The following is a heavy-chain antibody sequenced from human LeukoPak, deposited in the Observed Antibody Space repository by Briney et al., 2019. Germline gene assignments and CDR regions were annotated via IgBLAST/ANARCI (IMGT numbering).Heavy chain of an antibody. J-gene: IGHJ4*02. CDR2: ISYDGSNE. V-gene: IGHV3-30-3*01. CDR1: GFTFSGYA. D-gene: IGHD3-10*01. Sequence: GGSLRLSCAASGFTFSGYAMHWVRQAPGKGLEWVAVISYDGSNEYYADSVKGRFTISRDNSKNTLYLQMNSLSVEDTAVYYCARVRYYTSGPFSYFDYWGQGTLVAVSS. CDR3: ARVRYYTSGPFSYFDY.